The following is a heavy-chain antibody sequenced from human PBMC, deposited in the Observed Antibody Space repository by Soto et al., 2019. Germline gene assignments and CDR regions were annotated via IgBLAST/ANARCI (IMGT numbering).Heavy chain of an antibody. V-gene: IGHV4-34*01. Sequence: SETLSLTCTVYGGSFSGYYWSWIRQPPGKGLEWIGEINHSGSTNYNPSLKSRVTISVDTSKNQFSLKLNSVTAADTAVYFCARGRVSSGWYRDYWGQGTLVTGSS. D-gene: IGHD6-19*01. J-gene: IGHJ4*02. CDR3: ARGRVSSGWYRDY. CDR2: INHSGST. CDR1: GGSFSGYY.